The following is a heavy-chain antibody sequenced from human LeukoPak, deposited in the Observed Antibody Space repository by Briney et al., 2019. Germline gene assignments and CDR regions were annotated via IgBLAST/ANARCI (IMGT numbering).Heavy chain of an antibody. D-gene: IGHD4-17*01. J-gene: IGHJ4*02. Sequence: SETLSLTCTVSGGSISSGGYYWSWIRQHPGKGLEWIGYIYYSGSTYYNPSLKSRVTISVDTSKDQFSLKLSSVTAADTAVYYCARGTTVTEYYFDYWGQGTLVTVSS. CDR1: GGSISSGGYY. CDR3: ARGTTVTEYYFDY. V-gene: IGHV4-31*03. CDR2: IYYSGST.